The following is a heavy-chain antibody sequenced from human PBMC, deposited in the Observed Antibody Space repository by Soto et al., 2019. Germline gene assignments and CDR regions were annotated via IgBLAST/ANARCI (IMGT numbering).Heavy chain of an antibody. CDR3: ARHPYDFWSGYHDNWFDP. V-gene: IGHV1-18*01. J-gene: IGHJ5*02. Sequence: ASVKVSCKTSGFNFKQYGISWVRQAPGQGLEWMGWISAYNGDKNYAQSLQGRVTMTTDTSTNIAYMELRSLTSDDTAVYYCARHPYDFWSGYHDNWFDPWG. CDR2: ISAYNGDK. CDR1: GFNFKQYG. D-gene: IGHD3-3*01.